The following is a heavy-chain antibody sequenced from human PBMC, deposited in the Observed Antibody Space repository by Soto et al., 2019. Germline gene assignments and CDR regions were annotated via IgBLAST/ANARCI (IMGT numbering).Heavy chain of an antibody. D-gene: IGHD5-12*01. Sequence: GGSLRLSCAASGFTFSSYSMKWVRQAPGKGLEWVSYISSSSSTIYYADSVKGRFTISRDNAKNSLYLQMNSLRDEDTAVYYCARGRRWLQLWLYYYYGMDVWGQGTTVTVSS. CDR2: ISSSSSTI. J-gene: IGHJ6*02. CDR3: ARGRRWLQLWLYYYYGMDV. V-gene: IGHV3-48*02. CDR1: GFTFSSYS.